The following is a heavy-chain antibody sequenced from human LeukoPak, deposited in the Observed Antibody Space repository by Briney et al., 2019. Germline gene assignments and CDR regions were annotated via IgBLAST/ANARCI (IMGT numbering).Heavy chain of an antibody. CDR2: TYYRGST. V-gene: IGHV4-59*12. CDR1: GGFISPYY. Sequence: SETLSLTCTVSGGFISPYYWSWIRQPPGKGLEWIGYTYYRGSTNYNPSLKSRVTISVDRSKNQFSLKLSSVTAADTAVYYCARDIGGEDPYYDFWSGYYDADRNWFDPWGQGTLVTVSS. J-gene: IGHJ5*02. D-gene: IGHD3-3*01. CDR3: ARDIGGEDPYYDFWSGYYDADRNWFDP.